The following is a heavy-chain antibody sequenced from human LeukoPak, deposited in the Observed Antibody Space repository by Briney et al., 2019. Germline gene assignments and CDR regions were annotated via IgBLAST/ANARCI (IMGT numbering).Heavy chain of an antibody. V-gene: IGHV3-49*04. CDR3: TRDSGYSFDY. CDR2: IRSNTYGGTT. Sequence: GGSLRLSCAVSGFTFGDYAMSWVRQAPGKGLEWVGFIRSNTYGGTTEYAASVKGRFTVSRDDSKSIAYLQMNSLKIEDTAVYYCTRDSGYSFDYWGQGTLVTVSS. CDR1: GFTFGDYA. J-gene: IGHJ4*02. D-gene: IGHD1-1*01.